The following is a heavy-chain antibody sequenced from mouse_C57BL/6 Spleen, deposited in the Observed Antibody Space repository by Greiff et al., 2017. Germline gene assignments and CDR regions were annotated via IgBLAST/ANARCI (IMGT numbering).Heavy chain of an antibody. J-gene: IGHJ2*01. CDR1: GYTFTEYT. Sequence: QVQLKESGAELVKPGASVKLSCKASGYTFTEYTIRWVKQRSGQGLEWIGWFYPGGGSKKYNENFKVKATLTADKSSSTVNMELSRLTSEDSAVYFCARGPITTVVADYWGQGTTLTVSS. D-gene: IGHD1-1*01. CDR2: FYPGGGSK. CDR3: ARGPITTVVADY. V-gene: IGHV1-62-2*01.